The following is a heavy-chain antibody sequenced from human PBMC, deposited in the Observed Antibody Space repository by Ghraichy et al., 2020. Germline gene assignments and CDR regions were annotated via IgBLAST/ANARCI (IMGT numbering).Heavy chain of an antibody. J-gene: IGHJ6*02. CDR1: GGSFSGYY. CDR3: ARERPSNRRITIFGTAYGYGMDV. CDR2: INHSGST. Sequence: SETLSLTCAVYGGSFSGYYWSWIRQPPGKGLEWIGEINHSGSTNYNPSLKNRVTISVDTSKNQFSLKLISVTAADTAEYYCARERPSNRRITIFGTAYGYGMDVWGQGTTVTVSS. V-gene: IGHV4-34*01. D-gene: IGHD3-3*01.